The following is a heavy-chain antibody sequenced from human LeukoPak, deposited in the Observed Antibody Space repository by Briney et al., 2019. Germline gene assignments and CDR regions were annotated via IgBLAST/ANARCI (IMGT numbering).Heavy chain of an antibody. CDR3: ARVEAAAYYYYGMDV. CDR1: GGSFSGYY. D-gene: IGHD6-25*01. CDR2: INHSGST. J-gene: IGHJ6*02. V-gene: IGHV4-34*01. Sequence: PSETLSLTCAVYGGSFSGYYWSWIRQPPGKGLEWIGEINHSGSTNYNPSLKSRVTISVDTSKNQFSLKLSSVTAADTAVYYCARVEAAAYYYYGMDVWGQGTTVTVSS.